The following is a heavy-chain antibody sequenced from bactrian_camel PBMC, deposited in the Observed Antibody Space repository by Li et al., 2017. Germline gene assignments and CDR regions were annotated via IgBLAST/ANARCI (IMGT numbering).Heavy chain of an antibody. CDR1: RFFPC. Sequence: DVQLVESGGGSVRAGGSLTLYCAASRFFPCMGWFRQGPGDRREGPASMSASSVKYADSLAGRLYIYKHLGNRTLNLQIDSLQPEDTAMYYCGADPFAGANCDTNLDFPYQGQGTQVTVS. V-gene: IGHV3S31*01. J-gene: IGHJ4*01. D-gene: IGHD3*01. CDR2: MSASSV.